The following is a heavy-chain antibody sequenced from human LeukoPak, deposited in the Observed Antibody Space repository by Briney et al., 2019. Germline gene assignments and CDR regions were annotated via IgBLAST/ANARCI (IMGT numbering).Heavy chain of an antibody. V-gene: IGHV3-30*02. D-gene: IGHD5-24*01. CDR3: AKGHDYNIDY. J-gene: IGHJ4*02. CDR2: IRYDGSEK. CDR1: GFIFSNYG. Sequence: GGSLTLSCVASGFIFSNYGIHWVRQAPGKGLEWVAFIRYDGSEKYYTDSVKGRFTISRDNSKSALFLQMNSLRVEDTAVYFCAKGHDYNIDYWGQGTLVTVSS.